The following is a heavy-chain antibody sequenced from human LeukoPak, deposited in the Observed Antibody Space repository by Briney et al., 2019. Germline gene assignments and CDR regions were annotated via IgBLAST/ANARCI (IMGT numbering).Heavy chain of an antibody. CDR3: AKDRSYGYGEPFDY. Sequence: GGSLRLSCAASGFTFSNYWMSWVRQAPGKGLEWVANIKQDGGGQYYVDSVRGRFTISRDNARNSLYLQMNSLRAEDTAVYYCAKDRSYGYGEPFDYWGQGTLVTVSS. D-gene: IGHD5-18*01. V-gene: IGHV3-7*03. CDR1: GFTFSNYW. J-gene: IGHJ4*02. CDR2: IKQDGGGQ.